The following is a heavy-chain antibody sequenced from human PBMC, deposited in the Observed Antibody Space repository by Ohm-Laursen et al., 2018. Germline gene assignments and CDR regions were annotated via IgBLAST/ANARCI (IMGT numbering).Heavy chain of an antibody. CDR2: INPNTGDT. V-gene: IGHV1-2*02. Sequence: ASVKVSCNASGYTFTDYYMHWVRQAPGQGLEWMGWINPNTGDTKSAQKIQGRVTLNRDTSISTAYMELSGLRSDDTAVYYCARDDSLDYWGQGTLVTVSS. D-gene: IGHD4-11*01. J-gene: IGHJ4*02. CDR1: GYTFTDYY. CDR3: ARDDSLDY.